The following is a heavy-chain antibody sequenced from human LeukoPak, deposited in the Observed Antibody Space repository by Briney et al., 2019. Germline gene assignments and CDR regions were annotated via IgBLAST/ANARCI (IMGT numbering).Heavy chain of an antibody. V-gene: IGHV4-59*01. Sequence: SETLSLTCTVSGGSISSYYWSWIRQPPGKGLEWIGYIYYSGSTNYNPSLKSRVTISVDTSKNQFSLKLSSVTAADTAVYYCARIRVYSGYDLDASDIWGQGTMVTVSS. D-gene: IGHD5-12*01. J-gene: IGHJ3*02. CDR2: IYYSGST. CDR3: ARIRVYSGYDLDASDI. CDR1: GGSISSYY.